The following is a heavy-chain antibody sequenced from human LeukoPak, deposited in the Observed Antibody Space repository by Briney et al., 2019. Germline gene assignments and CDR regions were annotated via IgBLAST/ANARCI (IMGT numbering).Heavy chain of an antibody. Sequence: PSETLSLTCIVPGYSITSGYYWGWIRQPPGKGLEWIGSIYHSGDTYYNPSLKSRVTMSVDTSKNQFSLKLSSVTAADTAVYYCAGEGLLRSNWDHDYWGQGTLVTVSS. V-gene: IGHV4-38-2*02. CDR2: IYHSGDT. CDR3: AGEGLLRSNWDHDY. CDR1: GYSITSGYY. J-gene: IGHJ4*02. D-gene: IGHD7-27*01.